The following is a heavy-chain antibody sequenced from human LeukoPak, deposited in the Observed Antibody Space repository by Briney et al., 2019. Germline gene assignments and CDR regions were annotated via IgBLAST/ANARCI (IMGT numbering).Heavy chain of an antibody. CDR1: GYSFTSYW. CDR2: IYPGDSDI. D-gene: IGHD3-10*01. J-gene: IGHJ4*02. Sequence: GESLKISCKGSGYSFTSYWIGWVRQMPGKGLEWMGIIYPGDSDIRYSPSFQGQVTISADKSISTAYLQWSSLKASDTAMYYCARAQRKVVRGVITGNSFDFWGQGTLVTVSS. CDR3: ARAQRKVVRGVITGNSFDF. V-gene: IGHV5-51*01.